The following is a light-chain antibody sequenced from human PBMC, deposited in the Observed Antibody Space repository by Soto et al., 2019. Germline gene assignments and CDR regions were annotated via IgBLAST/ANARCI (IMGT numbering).Light chain of an antibody. J-gene: IGKJ1*01. CDR2: GAS. V-gene: IGKV3D-15*01. CDR3: QQYNNWPQP. CDR1: QSVSSN. Sequence: EIVMTQSPATLSVSPGERATLSCRASQSVSSNLAWYQQKPGQAPRLLIYGASIRATGIPARFSGSGSGTEFTLTISSLQSEDFAVYYCQQYNNWPQPFGQGTKVEIK.